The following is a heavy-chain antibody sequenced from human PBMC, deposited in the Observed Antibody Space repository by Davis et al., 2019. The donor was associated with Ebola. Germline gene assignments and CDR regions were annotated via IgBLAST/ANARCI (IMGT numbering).Heavy chain of an antibody. Sequence: GESLKISCAASGFTFSSYGMHWVRQAPGKGLEWVAVISYDGSNKYYADSVKGRFTISRDNSKNTLYLHMNSLRAEDTAVYYCARPLYYYDSSGYQYYFDYWGQGTLVTVSS. D-gene: IGHD3-22*01. J-gene: IGHJ4*02. CDR2: ISYDGSNK. CDR3: ARPLYYYDSSGYQYYFDY. V-gene: IGHV3-30*03. CDR1: GFTFSSYG.